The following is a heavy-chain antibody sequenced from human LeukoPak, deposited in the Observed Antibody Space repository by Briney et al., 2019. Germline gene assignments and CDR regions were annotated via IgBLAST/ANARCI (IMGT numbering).Heavy chain of an antibody. CDR1: GFTFSSYA. CDR2: ISGSGGST. J-gene: IGHJ4*02. D-gene: IGHD3-3*01. V-gene: IGHV3-23*01. Sequence: GGSLRLSCAASGFTFSSYAMSWVRQAPGKGLEWVSAISGSGGSTYYADSVKGRFTISRDNPKNTLYLQMNSLRAEDAAVYYCAKDEAEYDFWSGYYPEEGFDYWGQGTLVTVSS. CDR3: AKDEAEYDFWSGYYPEEGFDY.